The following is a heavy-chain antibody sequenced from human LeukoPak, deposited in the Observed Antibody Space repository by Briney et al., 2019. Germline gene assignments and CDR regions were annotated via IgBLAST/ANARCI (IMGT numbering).Heavy chain of an antibody. D-gene: IGHD3-10*01. Sequence: SVTRSLTCTVSGRSISSGGYYWSSIRQHPGKGLEWIGYIYYSGSTYYNSSIKSRVTISVDTSKNQFSLKLSSVTAADTAVYYCARESYYGGSDYWGQGTLVTVSS. V-gene: IGHV4-31*03. CDR3: ARESYYGGSDY. CDR2: IYYSGST. J-gene: IGHJ4*02. CDR1: GRSISSGGYY.